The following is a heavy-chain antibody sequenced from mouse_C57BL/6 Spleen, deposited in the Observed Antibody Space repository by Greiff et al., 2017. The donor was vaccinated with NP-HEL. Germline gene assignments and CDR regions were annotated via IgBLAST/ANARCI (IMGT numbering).Heavy chain of an antibody. V-gene: IGHV1-54*01. CDR1: GYAFTNYL. CDR3: ARSCYDYDVRYAMDY. J-gene: IGHJ4*01. Sequence: VQLQQSGAELVRPGTSVKVSCKASGYAFTNYLIEWVKQRPGQGLEWIGVINPGSGGTNYNEKFKGKATLTADKSSSTAYMQLSSLTSEDSAVYFCARSCYDYDVRYAMDYWGQGTSVTVSS. CDR2: INPGSGGT. D-gene: IGHD2-4*01.